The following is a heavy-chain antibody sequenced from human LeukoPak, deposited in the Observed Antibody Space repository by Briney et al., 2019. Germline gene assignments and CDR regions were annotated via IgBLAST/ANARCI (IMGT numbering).Heavy chain of an antibody. D-gene: IGHD5-12*01. J-gene: IGHJ4*02. Sequence: GGSLRLSCAASGFAVSSNYMNWVRQAPGKGLEWLLVFYSGGSTDYADSVKGRFTMSRDNSKNTLYLQMNSLRAEDTAVYYCARGRGYSGYDESYPFDYWGQGTLVTVSS. CDR1: GFAVSSNY. V-gene: IGHV3-66*01. CDR2: FYSGGST. CDR3: ARGRGYSGYDESYPFDY.